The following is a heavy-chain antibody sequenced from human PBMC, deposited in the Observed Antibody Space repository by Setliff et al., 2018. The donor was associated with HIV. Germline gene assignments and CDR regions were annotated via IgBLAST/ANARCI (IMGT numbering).Heavy chain of an antibody. CDR2: MNPNSGNT. CDR1: GYTFTNYD. D-gene: IGHD1-26*01. V-gene: IGHV1-8*02. Sequence: ASVKVSCKASGYTFTNYDINWVRQATGQGLEWMGWMNPNSGNTGYAQKFQGRVSMTRDTSISTAYMELRSLRSEDTAVYYCAMSGEWELNFDYWGQGTLVTVSS. CDR3: AMSGEWELNFDY. J-gene: IGHJ4*02.